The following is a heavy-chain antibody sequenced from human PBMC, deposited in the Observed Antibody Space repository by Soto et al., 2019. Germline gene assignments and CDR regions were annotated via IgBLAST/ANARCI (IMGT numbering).Heavy chain of an antibody. V-gene: IGHV1-69*13. D-gene: IGHD3-22*01. CDR1: GGTFSSYA. CDR2: IIPIFGTA. CDR3: ARNYDSSGYYVLFDY. J-gene: IGHJ4*02. Sequence: SVKVSCKASGGTFSSYAISWVRQAPGQGLEWMVGIIPIFGTANYAQKFQGRVTITADESTSTAYMELSSLRSEDTAVYYCARNYDSSGYYVLFDYWGQGTLVTISS.